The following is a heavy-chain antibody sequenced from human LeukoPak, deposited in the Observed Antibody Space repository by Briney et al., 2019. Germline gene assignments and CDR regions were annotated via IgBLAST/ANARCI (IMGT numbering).Heavy chain of an antibody. CDR2: ISSSGSTI. CDR1: GFTFSSYE. CDR3: ARVQTDIVATIYAFDI. D-gene: IGHD5-12*01. Sequence: GGSLRLSCAASGFTFSSYEMNWVRQAPGKGLEWVSYISSSGSTIYYADSVKGRFTISRDNAKNSLYLQMNSLRAEDTAVYYCARVQTDIVATIYAFDIWGQGTMVTVSS. V-gene: IGHV3-48*03. J-gene: IGHJ3*02.